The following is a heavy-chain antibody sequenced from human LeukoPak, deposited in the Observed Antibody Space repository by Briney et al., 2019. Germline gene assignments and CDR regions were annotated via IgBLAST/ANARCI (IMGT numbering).Heavy chain of an antibody. CDR3: ARDVFYYGSGSSPDY. V-gene: IGHV1-2*02. J-gene: IGHJ4*02. D-gene: IGHD3-10*01. Sequence: ASVKVSCKASGYSFTGHYMHWVRQAPGQGLEWMGWITPNSGATNYAQKFQGRVTMTRDTSISTAYMELSRLTSDDAAVYYCARDVFYYGSGSSPDYWGQGTLVTVSS. CDR2: ITPNSGAT. CDR1: GYSFTGHY.